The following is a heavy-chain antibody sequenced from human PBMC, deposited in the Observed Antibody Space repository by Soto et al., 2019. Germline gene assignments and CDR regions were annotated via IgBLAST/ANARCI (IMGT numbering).Heavy chain of an antibody. J-gene: IGHJ6*02. D-gene: IGHD3-10*01. CDR1: GFTFTSSA. Sequence: SVKVSCKASGFTFTSSAVQWVRQARGQRLEWIGWIVVGSGNTNYAQKFQERVTITRDMSTSTAYMELSSLRSEDTAVYYCAAALFTTAGNYYYYGMDVWGQGTTVTLSS. CDR2: IVVGSGNT. V-gene: IGHV1-58*01. CDR3: AAALFTTAGNYYYYGMDV.